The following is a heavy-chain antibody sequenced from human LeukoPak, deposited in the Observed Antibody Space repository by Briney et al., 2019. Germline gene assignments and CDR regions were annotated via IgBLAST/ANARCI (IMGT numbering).Heavy chain of an antibody. CDR1: GFTFSSYA. Sequence: GGSLRLSCAASGFTFSSYAMSWVRQAPGKGLEWVSGISGSGDSTYYADSVKGRFTISRDNSKNMLYLQMNSLRAEDTAVYYCARDQGGGYSGYDFSDYWGQGTLVTVSS. J-gene: IGHJ4*02. V-gene: IGHV3-23*01. CDR2: ISGSGDST. D-gene: IGHD5-12*01. CDR3: ARDQGGGYSGYDFSDY.